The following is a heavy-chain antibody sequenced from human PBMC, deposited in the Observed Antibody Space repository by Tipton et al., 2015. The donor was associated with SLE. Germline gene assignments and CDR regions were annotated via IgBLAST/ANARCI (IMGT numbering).Heavy chain of an antibody. CDR3: ARGVAERLGLDF. CDR1: GGSIGPYH. D-gene: IGHD6-19*01. J-gene: IGHJ4*02. V-gene: IGHV4-59*01. Sequence: TLSLTCTVSGGSIGPYHWHWIRQSPGKALEWIGYIYFDGNSNGRGNYNPSLKSRVTMSVDPSKMQFSLNLNSVTAADTALYFCARGVAERLGLDFWGQGSLVTVSS. CDR2: IYFDGNS.